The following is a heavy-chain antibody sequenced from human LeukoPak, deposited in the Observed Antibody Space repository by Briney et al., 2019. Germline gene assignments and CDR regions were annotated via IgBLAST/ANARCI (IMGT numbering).Heavy chain of an antibody. CDR3: AREDPQTAVPEGMDV. D-gene: IGHD2-21*02. Sequence: SETLSPTCTVSGGSISHWSWIRQSPGKGLEWIGYIYYSGTTNYNPSLKSRVTISVDTSRNQFSLQLRSVTAADTAVYYCAREDPQTAVPEGMDVWGQGTTVTVSS. J-gene: IGHJ6*02. CDR2: IYYSGTT. CDR1: GGSISH. V-gene: IGHV4-59*01.